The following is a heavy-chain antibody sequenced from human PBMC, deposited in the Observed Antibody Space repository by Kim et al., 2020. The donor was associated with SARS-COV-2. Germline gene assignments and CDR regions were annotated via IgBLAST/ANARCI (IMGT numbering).Heavy chain of an antibody. Sequence: KGRFTISRDNSKNTLYLQMDSLRAEDTAVYYCAKDLIVVVAATTPVLDYWGQGTLVTVSS. D-gene: IGHD2-15*01. J-gene: IGHJ4*02. V-gene: IGHV3-30*02. CDR3: AKDLIVVVAATTPVLDY.